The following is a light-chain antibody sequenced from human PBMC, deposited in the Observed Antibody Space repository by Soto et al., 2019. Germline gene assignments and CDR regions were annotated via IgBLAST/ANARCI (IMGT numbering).Light chain of an antibody. CDR2: TNN. Sequence: QSVVTQPPSASGTPGQRITISCSGSSSNIESHTVNWFQQVPGAAPKLLIKTNNQRPSGVPDRFSGSKSGASASLAISGLQPEDEATYYCATWDDSLKGVFGTGTKLTVL. V-gene: IGLV1-44*01. CDR1: SSNIESHT. J-gene: IGLJ1*01. CDR3: ATWDDSLKGV.